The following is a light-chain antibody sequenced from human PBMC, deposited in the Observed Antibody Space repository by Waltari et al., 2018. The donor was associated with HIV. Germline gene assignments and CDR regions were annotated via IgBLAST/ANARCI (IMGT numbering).Light chain of an antibody. J-gene: IGLJ2*01. CDR2: VGPGGSVG. V-gene: IGLV9-49*01. CDR1: TGYDNDK. CDR3: GSDHGTGSNAVYVV. Sequence: QLVVTQATAASASLGASVTLTCTLNTGYDNDKVAWYQQRPGKSHRFVMRVGPGGSVGSKGDGIPDRLSGSASGLERYLTIKNIPEDDAGDYHCGSDHGTGSNAVYVVFGGGTRLTVL.